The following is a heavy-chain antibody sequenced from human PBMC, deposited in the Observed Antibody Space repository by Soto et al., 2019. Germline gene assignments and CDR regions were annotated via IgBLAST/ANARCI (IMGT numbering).Heavy chain of an antibody. V-gene: IGHV1-69*08. CDR3: ARSRGSYYSNFDS. CDR2: VIPILGAS. J-gene: IGHJ4*02. Sequence: QVQLVQSGAEVKKPGSSVKVSCKASADTFTGYTVTWVRQAPGQGLEWVGRVIPILGASNFAQKFQGRDTISADKSTDTAYMVLTGLTSEDTAVYYCARSRGSYYSNFDSWGQGTLVTVSS. CDR1: ADTFTGYT. D-gene: IGHD3-10*01.